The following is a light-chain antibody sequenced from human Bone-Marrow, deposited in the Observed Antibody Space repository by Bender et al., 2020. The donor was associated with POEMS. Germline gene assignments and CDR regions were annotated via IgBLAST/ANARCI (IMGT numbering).Light chain of an antibody. CDR2: YDD. CDR3: QSYDSSLSVYV. V-gene: IGLV1-36*01. CDR1: SSNIGNHG. Sequence: QSVVTQPPSLSEAPRQRVTISCSVSSSNIGNHGVNWYQQLPGEAPKLLIYYDDLLTPGVSDRFSASKSGTSASLAISELQSEDEADFYCQSYDSSLSVYVFGTGTKVTVL. J-gene: IGLJ1*01.